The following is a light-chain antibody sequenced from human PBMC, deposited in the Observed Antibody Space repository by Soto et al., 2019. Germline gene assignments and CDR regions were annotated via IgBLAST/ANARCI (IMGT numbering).Light chain of an antibody. CDR2: GAS. CDR3: QQYGSSHWT. CDR1: QSVSSSY. V-gene: IGKV3-20*01. Sequence: IVFTQAPGVLSLSPGERASLSCRASQSVSSSYLAWYQQKPGQAPRLPIYGASSRATGIPDRFSGSGSGTDFTLTISRLEPEDFAVYYCQQYGSSHWTFGQGTKVDI. J-gene: IGKJ1*01.